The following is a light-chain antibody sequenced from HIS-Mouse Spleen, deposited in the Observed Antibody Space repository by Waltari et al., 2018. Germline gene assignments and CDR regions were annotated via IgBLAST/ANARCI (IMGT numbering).Light chain of an antibody. J-gene: IGLJ3*02. CDR1: SSDVGSYTL. CDR3: CSYAGSSTWV. Sequence: QSALTQPASVSGSPGQSITISCPGTSSDVGSYTLVSWYQQHPGNAHKLMIYEGSKRPSGVSNRFSGSKSGNTASLTISGLQAEDEADYYCCSYAGSSTWVFGGGTKLTVL. CDR2: EGS. V-gene: IGLV2-23*01.